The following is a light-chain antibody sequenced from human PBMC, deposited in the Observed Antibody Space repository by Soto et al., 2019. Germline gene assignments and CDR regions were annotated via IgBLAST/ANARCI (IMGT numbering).Light chain of an antibody. V-gene: IGKV1-39*01. CDR2: SAF. CDR3: QQGSTTPIT. J-gene: IGKJ5*01. CDR1: QNIGSF. Sequence: DIQMTQSPSTLSASVGDRVTVTCRASQNIGSFLNWYQQKPGEAPRLLVYSAFRIQSGVPSRFNASGSGTDFTLSISSLQPEDFSTYYCQQGSTTPITFGLGTRLEIK.